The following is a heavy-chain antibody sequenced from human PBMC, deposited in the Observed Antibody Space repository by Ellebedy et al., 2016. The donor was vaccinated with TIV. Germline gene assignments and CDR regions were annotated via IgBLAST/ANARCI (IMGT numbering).Heavy chain of an antibody. CDR2: INHSGTT. CDR3: SGPSVSDVLTGQPFDY. J-gene: IGHJ4*02. CDR1: GGSLSDYY. Sequence: MPSETLSLTCGVYGGSLSDYYWSRIRQPPEKGLEWIGEINHSGTTNYNPSLKSRVTISVDTSKNQFSLKLSSVTAADTAVYYGSGPSVSDVLTGQPFDYWGQGTQVTVSS. V-gene: IGHV4-34*01. D-gene: IGHD3-9*01.